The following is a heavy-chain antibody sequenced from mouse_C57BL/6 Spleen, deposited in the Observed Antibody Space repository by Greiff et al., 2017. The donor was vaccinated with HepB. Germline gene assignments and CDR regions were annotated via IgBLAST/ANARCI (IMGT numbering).Heavy chain of an antibody. D-gene: IGHD4-1*01. V-gene: IGHV5-4*01. CDR1: GFTFSSYA. CDR2: ISDGGSYT. CDR3: ARDWGLTGFAY. Sequence: EVQGVESGGGLVKPGGSLKLSCAASGFTFSSYAMSWVRQTPEKRLEWVATISDGGSYTYYPDNVKGRFTISRDNAKNNLYLQMSHLKSEDTAMYYCARDWGLTGFAYWGQGTLVTVSA. J-gene: IGHJ3*01.